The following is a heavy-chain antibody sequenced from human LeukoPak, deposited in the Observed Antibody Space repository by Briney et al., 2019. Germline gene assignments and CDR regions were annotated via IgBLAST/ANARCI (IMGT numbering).Heavy chain of an antibody. D-gene: IGHD2/OR15-2a*01. V-gene: IGHV3-15*01. J-gene: IGHJ3*02. Sequence: GGSLRLSCAASGFTVSSTWMSWVRQAPGQGLEWVGRIRSSGDGGTTDHAAPVKGRFTISRDGSKNTLTLQMNGLKPEDTAVYYRTAYNSRDALDIWGEGTMVTVSS. CDR3: TAYNSRDALDI. CDR2: IRSSGDGGTT. CDR1: GFTVSSTW.